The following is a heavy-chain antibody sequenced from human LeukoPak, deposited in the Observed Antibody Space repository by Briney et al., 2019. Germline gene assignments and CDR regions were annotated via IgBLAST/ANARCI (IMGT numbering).Heavy chain of an antibody. J-gene: IGHJ3*02. CDR1: GDSISSSSYY. Sequence: SETLSLTCSVSGDSISSSSYYWGWIRQPPGKGLEWIGSIDSRGSTSYNPSLKSRITIFSDTSKNQFSLKLRSLTAADTAVYYCARYQGGTMFDIWGQGTMVTVSS. D-gene: IGHD3-10*01. V-gene: IGHV4-39*01. CDR3: ARYQGGTMFDI. CDR2: IDSRGST.